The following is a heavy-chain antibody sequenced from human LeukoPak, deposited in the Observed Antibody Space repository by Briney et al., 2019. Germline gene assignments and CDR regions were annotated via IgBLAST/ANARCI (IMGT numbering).Heavy chain of an antibody. J-gene: IGHJ4*02. D-gene: IGHD2-2*01. V-gene: IGHV3-49*04. Sequence: GGSLRLSCAASGFSFNNAWLSWVRQAPGKGLEWVGFIRSKGYGGTTEYAASVKGRFTISRDDSKSIAYLQMNSLKTEDTAVYYCARGSYQFDFWGQGTLVTVSS. CDR3: ARGSYQFDF. CDR2: IRSKGYGGTT. CDR1: GFSFNNAW.